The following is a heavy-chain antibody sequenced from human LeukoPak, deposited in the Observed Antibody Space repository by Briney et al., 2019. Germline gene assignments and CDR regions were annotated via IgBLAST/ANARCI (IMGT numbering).Heavy chain of an antibody. CDR3: ARFAVHRRITVAGQFGLDY. Sequence: ASVKVSCKASGYTFSSHDIYWVRQAPGQGLEWMGWINPNSGGTNYAQKFQGRVTMTRDTSISTAYMELSRLRSEDTAVYYCARFAVHRRITVAGQFGLDYWGQGTLVSLSS. CDR1: GYTFSSHD. D-gene: IGHD6-19*01. J-gene: IGHJ4*02. CDR2: INPNSGGT. V-gene: IGHV1-2*02.